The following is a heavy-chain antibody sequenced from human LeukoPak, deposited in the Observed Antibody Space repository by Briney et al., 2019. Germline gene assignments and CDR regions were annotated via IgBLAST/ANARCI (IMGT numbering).Heavy chain of an antibody. Sequence: SETLSLTCTVSGGSISSSSYYWGWIRQPPGKGLEWIGYIYYSGSTNYNPSLKSRVTISVDTSKNQFSLKLSSVTAADTAIYYCAREGGYSSSWYDYWGQGTLSPSPQ. V-gene: IGHV4-61*01. CDR2: IYYSGST. J-gene: IGHJ4*02. D-gene: IGHD6-13*01. CDR3: AREGGYSSSWYDY. CDR1: GGSISSSSYY.